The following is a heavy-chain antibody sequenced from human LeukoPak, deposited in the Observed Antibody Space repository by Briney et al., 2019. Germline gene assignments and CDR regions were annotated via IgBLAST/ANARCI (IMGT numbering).Heavy chain of an antibody. Sequence: PGGSLRLSCAASGFTVSSNYMSWIGQAPGKGRDGVSVIYSGGGTYYAGSVKGRFTISRDNSKNTLYLQMNSLRAEDTAVYYCARDDGSSPYDYWGQGTLVTVSS. J-gene: IGHJ4*02. CDR1: GFTVSSNY. CDR3: ARDDGSSPYDY. V-gene: IGHV3-66*02. D-gene: IGHD6-6*01. CDR2: IYSGGGT.